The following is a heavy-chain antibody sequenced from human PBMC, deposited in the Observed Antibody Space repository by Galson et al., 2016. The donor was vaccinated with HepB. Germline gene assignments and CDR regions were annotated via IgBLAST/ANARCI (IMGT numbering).Heavy chain of an antibody. D-gene: IGHD3-16*02. CDR2: ISFDGSNN. Sequence: SLRLSCAASGFTFSSYAMHWVRQAPGKGLEWVAVISFDGSNNFYAGSVKGRFTISSDNSKNTLYLQMTSLRAGDTAVYYCARDDDYVWGTYRYTRTVPQYYFDYWGQGTLVTVSS. V-gene: IGHV3-30-3*01. CDR1: GFTFSSYA. CDR3: ARDDDYVWGTYRYTRTVPQYYFDY. J-gene: IGHJ4*02.